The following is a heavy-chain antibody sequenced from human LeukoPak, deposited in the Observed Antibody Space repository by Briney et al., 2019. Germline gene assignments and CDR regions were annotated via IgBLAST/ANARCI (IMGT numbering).Heavy chain of an antibody. V-gene: IGHV5-51*01. Sequence: GESLKISCKGSGYSFTSYWIGWVRQMPGKGLEWIGIIYPGDSGTRYSPSFQGQVTISADKSISTAYLQWSSLKASDTAMYYCASRRAAGPPVFDYWGQGTLVTVSS. CDR2: IYPGDSGT. J-gene: IGHJ4*02. D-gene: IGHD6-13*01. CDR3: ASRRAAGPPVFDY. CDR1: GYSFTSYW.